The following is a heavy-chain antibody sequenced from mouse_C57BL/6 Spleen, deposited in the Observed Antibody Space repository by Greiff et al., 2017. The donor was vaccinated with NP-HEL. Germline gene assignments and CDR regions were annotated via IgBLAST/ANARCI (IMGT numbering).Heavy chain of an antibody. J-gene: IGHJ4*01. V-gene: IGHV14-3*01. D-gene: IGHD2-3*01. CDR3: ARRYDGYYYAMDY. CDR1: GFNIKNTY. Sequence: VQLQQSVAELVRPGASVKLSCTASGFNIKNTYMHWVKQRPEQGLEWIGRIDPANGNTKYAPKVKGKATITADPSSNTAYLQLSSLTSEDTAIYYCARRYDGYYYAMDYWGQGTSVTVSS. CDR2: IDPANGNT.